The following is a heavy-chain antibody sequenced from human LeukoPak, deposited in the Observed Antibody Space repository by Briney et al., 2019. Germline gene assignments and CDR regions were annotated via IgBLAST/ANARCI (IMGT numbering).Heavy chain of an antibody. D-gene: IGHD3-22*01. V-gene: IGHV3-48*03. CDR3: AREPIDYYDSSVPDY. CDR2: ISSSGSTI. CDR1: GFTFSSYE. J-gene: IGHJ4*02. Sequence: QAGGSLRLSCAASGFTFSSYEMNWVRQAPGKGLEWVSYISSSGSTIYYADSVKGRFTISRDNAKNSLYLQMNSLRAEDTAVYYCAREPIDYYDSSVPDYWGQGTLVTVSS.